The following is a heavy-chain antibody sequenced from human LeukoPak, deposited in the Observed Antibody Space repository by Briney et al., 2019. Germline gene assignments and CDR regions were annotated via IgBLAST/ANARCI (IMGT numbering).Heavy chain of an antibody. D-gene: IGHD1-7*01. CDR3: AAGSITGTKGTDY. CDR1: GFTFTSSA. Sequence: ASVKVSCKASGFTFTSSAVQWVRQARGQRLEWIGWIVIGSGNTNYAQKFQERVTITRDMSTSTAYMELSSLRSEDTAVYYCAAGSITGTKGTDYWGQGTLVTVSS. CDR2: IVIGSGNT. J-gene: IGHJ4*02. V-gene: IGHV1-58*01.